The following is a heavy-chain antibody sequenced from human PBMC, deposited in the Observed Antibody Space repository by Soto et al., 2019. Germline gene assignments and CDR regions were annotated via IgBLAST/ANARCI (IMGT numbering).Heavy chain of an antibody. CDR1: GASISSGAYY. D-gene: IGHD3-3*01. CDR3: ARGTNAFFGVVNHPFYFDS. CDR2: IYCSGST. V-gene: IGHV4-31*03. J-gene: IGHJ4*02. Sequence: PSETLSLTCTVSGASISSGAYYWDWIGQHQGKGREWIGYIYCSGSTDYSPSLRSRATISVDRSKNQFSLKLSSVTAADTAVYYCARGTNAFFGVVNHPFYFDSWGQGTLVTVSS.